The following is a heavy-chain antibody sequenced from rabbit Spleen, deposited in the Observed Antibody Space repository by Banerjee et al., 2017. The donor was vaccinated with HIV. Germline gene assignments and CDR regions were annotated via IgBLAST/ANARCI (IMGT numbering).Heavy chain of an antibody. D-gene: IGHD8-1*01. CDR3: ARDIGTSFSTYGMDL. Sequence: QEQLVESGGGLVKPEGSLKLSCTASGFSFSNKAVMCWVRQAPGKGLEWIACIDSGDGAYTFYATWATGRFTISKTSSTTVTLQMTSLTVADTATYFCARDIGTSFSTYGMDLWGQGTLVTVS. CDR2: IDSGDGAYT. J-gene: IGHJ6*01. V-gene: IGHV1S45*01. CDR1: GFSFSNKAV.